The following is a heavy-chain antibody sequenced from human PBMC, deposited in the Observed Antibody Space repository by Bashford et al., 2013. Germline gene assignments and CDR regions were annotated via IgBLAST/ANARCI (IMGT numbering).Heavy chain of an antibody. V-gene: IGHV3-23*01. CDR2: ISGSGGST. CDR3: AKDILGMS. Sequence: GGSLRLSCAASGFRFIMHTMNWVRQAPGKGLEWVSAISGSGGSTYYADSVKGRFTISRDNSKNTLYLQMNSLRAEDTAVYYCAKDILGMSWGQGTLVTVSS. J-gene: IGHJ4*02. CDR1: GFRFIMHT.